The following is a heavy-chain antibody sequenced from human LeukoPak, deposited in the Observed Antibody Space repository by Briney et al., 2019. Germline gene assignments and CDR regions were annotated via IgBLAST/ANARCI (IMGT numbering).Heavy chain of an antibody. Sequence: GGSLRLSCAASGFTFSSYAMSWVRQAPGKGLEWVSSISSDSSYIYYADAVHGRFTVSRDNAKYSLYLQMNSLRAEDTAVYYCVRGSYGAYDYWGRGSLVTVSS. CDR1: GFTFSSYA. CDR2: ISSDSSYI. J-gene: IGHJ4*02. CDR3: VRGSYGAYDY. V-gene: IGHV3-21*01. D-gene: IGHD4-17*01.